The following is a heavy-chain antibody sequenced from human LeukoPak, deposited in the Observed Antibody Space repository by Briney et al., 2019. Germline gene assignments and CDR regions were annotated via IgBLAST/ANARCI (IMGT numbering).Heavy chain of an antibody. Sequence: SETLSLTCTVSGGSISTGSYYWSWIRQPAGKGLEWIGRIYSSGSTNYNPSLKGRVIISVDTSKNQFSLRLSSVTAADTAVYYCARGGYCGGDCYFYYWGQGTLVTVSS. CDR3: ARGGYCGGDCYFYY. D-gene: IGHD2-21*02. CDR2: IYSSGST. J-gene: IGHJ4*02. V-gene: IGHV4-61*02. CDR1: GGSISTGSYY.